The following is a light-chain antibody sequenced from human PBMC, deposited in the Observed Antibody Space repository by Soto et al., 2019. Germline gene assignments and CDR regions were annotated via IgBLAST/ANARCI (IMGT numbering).Light chain of an antibody. J-gene: IGLJ1*01. CDR3: AAWDASLNGYV. CDR2: TNT. V-gene: IGLV1-44*01. Sequence: VLTQPPSASGTPGQRVTISCSGSRSNIGSNTVSWYQQVPGTAPKLLIYTNTQRPSGVPDRFSGSKSGTSASLAISGLQSEDEADYYCAAWDASLNGYVFGTGTKVTV. CDR1: RSNIGSNT.